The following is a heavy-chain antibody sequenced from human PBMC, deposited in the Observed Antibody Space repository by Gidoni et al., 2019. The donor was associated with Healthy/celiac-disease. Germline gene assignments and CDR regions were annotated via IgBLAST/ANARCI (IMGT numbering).Heavy chain of an antibody. CDR2: ISSSRSYI. D-gene: IGHD2-21*02. J-gene: IGHJ4*02. CDR1: GFAFSTDS. CDR3: ARGAPFTYCGGDCYELFDY. V-gene: IGHV3-21*01. Sequence: EVQLVESGGGLVKPGGSPRLSGAASGFAFSTDSMNWVRPAPGKGTEWVSAISSSRSYIYYADSVKGRFTISRDNAKNSLYLQMNSLRAEDTAVYYCARGAPFTYCGGDCYELFDYWGQGTLVTVSS.